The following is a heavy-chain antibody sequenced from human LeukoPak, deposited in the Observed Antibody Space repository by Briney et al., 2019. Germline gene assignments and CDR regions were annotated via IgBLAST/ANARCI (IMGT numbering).Heavy chain of an antibody. D-gene: IGHD4-17*01. Sequence: GGSLRPSCAASGFTFSSYSMNWVRQAPGKGLEWVSSISSSSSYIYYADSVKGRFTISRDNAKNSLYLQMNSLRAEDTAVYYCARETNYGDYAPDYWGQGTLVTVSS. CDR3: ARETNYGDYAPDY. CDR2: ISSSSSYI. V-gene: IGHV3-21*01. CDR1: GFTFSSYS. J-gene: IGHJ4*02.